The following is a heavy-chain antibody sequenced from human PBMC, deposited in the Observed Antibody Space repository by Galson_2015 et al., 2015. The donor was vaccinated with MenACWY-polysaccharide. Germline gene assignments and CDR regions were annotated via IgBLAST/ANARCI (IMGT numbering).Heavy chain of an antibody. J-gene: IGHJ4*02. V-gene: IGHV4-4*02. CDR3: ARLGSSGYYYDY. D-gene: IGHD3-22*01. CDR2: IYHRGGT. Sequence: TGLLKPSETLSLTCAVSGGSISSNNWWSWVRQPPGKGLECIGEIYHRGGTNYNPSLKSRVTISVDKSKNQFSLRLTSVTAADTAVYYCARLGSSGYYYDYWGQGTLVTVSS. CDR1: GGSISSNNW.